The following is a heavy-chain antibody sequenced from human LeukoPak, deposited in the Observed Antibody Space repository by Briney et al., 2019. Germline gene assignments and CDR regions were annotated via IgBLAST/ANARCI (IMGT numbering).Heavy chain of an antibody. D-gene: IGHD2-2*01. CDR2: ISSSSSYI. V-gene: IGHV3-21*01. J-gene: IGHJ5*02. CDR3: ARGLGYQLPRGWFDP. CDR1: GFTFSSYS. Sequence: GGSLRLSCAASGFTFSSYSMNWVRQAPGKGLEWVSSISSSSSYIYYADSVKGRFTISRDNAKNSLYLQMNSLRAEDTAVYYCARGLGYQLPRGWFDPWGQGTLVTVSS.